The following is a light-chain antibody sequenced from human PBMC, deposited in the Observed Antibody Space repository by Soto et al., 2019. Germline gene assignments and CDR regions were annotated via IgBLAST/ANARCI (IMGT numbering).Light chain of an antibody. Sequence: DIQITQSPSSLSSCVLDIVTITCRASQSISSYLNWYQQKPGKAPKLLIYAASSLQSGVPSRFSGSGSGTDFTLTISSLQPEDFATYYCQQSYSTPLTFGGGTKVDIK. CDR3: QQSYSTPLT. V-gene: IGKV1-39*01. CDR1: QSISSY. CDR2: AAS. J-gene: IGKJ4*01.